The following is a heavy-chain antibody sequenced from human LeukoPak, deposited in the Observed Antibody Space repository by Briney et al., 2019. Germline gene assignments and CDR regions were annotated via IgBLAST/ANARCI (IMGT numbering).Heavy chain of an antibody. D-gene: IGHD3-10*01. J-gene: IGHJ4*02. CDR3: AQLWFGELYDY. Sequence: GGSLRLSCAASGFTFSSYEMNWVRQAPGKGLEWVSYISSSGSTIYYADSVKGRFTISRDNSKNTLYLQMNSLRAEDTAVYYCAQLWFGELYDYWGQGTLVTVSS. V-gene: IGHV3-48*03. CDR2: ISSSGSTI. CDR1: GFTFSSYE.